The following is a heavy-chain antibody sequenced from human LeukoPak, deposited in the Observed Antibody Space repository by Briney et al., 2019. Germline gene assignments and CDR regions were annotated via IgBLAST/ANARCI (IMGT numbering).Heavy chain of an antibody. D-gene: IGHD6-19*01. V-gene: IGHV3-48*04. CDR2: ISSSSSTI. J-gene: IGHJ4*02. Sequence: GGSLRLSCAASGFTFSSYSMNWVRQAPGKGLEWVSFISSSSSTIYYANSVKGRFTISRDNAKNSLYLQMNSLRAEDTAVYYCARGPKAVAFDYWGQGTLVTVSS. CDR3: ARGPKAVAFDY. CDR1: GFTFSSYS.